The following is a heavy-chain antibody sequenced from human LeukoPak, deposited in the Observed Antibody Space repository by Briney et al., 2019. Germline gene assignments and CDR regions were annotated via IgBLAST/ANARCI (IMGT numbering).Heavy chain of an antibody. CDR2: INQRRSI. J-gene: IGHJ2*01. Sequence: PSETLSLTCIVYGGSLSGYSWSWIRQPPGKGLEWIGEINQRRSIKYNPSLESRVTISVDTSKNQCSLKLSSVTAADTAVFDCARHGWHSWYFDLWGRGTLVTVSS. CDR1: GGSLSGYS. V-gene: IGHV4-34*01. D-gene: IGHD6-19*01. CDR3: ARHGWHSWYFDL.